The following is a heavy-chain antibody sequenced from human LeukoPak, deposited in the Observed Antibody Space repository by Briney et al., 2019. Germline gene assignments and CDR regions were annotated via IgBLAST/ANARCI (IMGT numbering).Heavy chain of an antibody. J-gene: IGHJ4*02. CDR3: AKPDRRIAARPFDY. D-gene: IGHD6-6*01. CDR1: GYTFTSYA. CDR2: ISGDGGSA. V-gene: IGHV3-43*02. Sequence: PGGSLRLSCAASGYTFTSYAMSWVRQSPGKGLEWVSLISGDGGSAYYADFVKGRFIISRDNTKNSLYLQMNSLRPEDTALYYCAKPDRRIAARPFDYWGQGTLVTVSS.